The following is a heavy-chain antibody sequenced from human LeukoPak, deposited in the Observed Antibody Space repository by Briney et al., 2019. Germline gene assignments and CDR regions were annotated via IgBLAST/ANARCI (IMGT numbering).Heavy chain of an antibody. Sequence: GGSLRLSCAASEXTFTTYGMHWVRQAPGKGLEWVAFIYYDGSNIYYADYVKGRFTISRDISKNTLYLQMDSLRAEDTAVYYCARGRGGIFGVVFDYWGQGILVTVSS. J-gene: IGHJ4*02. CDR3: ARGRGGIFGVVFDY. D-gene: IGHD3-3*01. CDR2: IYYDGSNI. V-gene: IGHV3-33*01. CDR1: EXTFTTYG.